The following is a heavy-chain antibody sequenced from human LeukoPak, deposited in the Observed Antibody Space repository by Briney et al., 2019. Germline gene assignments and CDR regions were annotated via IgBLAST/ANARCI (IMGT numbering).Heavy chain of an antibody. CDR2: IYYSGST. Sequence: PSETLSLTCTVSGGSISSYYWSWIRQPPGKGLEWIGYIYYSGSTNYNPSLKSRVTTSVDTSKKQFSLKLSSVTAADTAVYYCARGQSSVVTDIPYYFDYWGRGTLVTVSS. CDR1: GGSISSYY. CDR3: ARGQSSVVTDIPYYFDY. D-gene: IGHD2-21*02. V-gene: IGHV4-59*12. J-gene: IGHJ4*02.